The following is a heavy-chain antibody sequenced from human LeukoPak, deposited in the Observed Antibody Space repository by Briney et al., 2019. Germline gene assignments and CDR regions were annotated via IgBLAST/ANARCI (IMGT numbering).Heavy chain of an antibody. D-gene: IGHD3-22*01. Sequence: PSETLSLTCAVYGGSFSGYYWSWIRQPPGKGLEWIGEINHSGSTNYNPSLKSRVTISVDTSKNQFSLKLSSVTAADTAVYYCARRRIYYYDSSGYPFEYFDYWGKGTLVTVS. CDR3: ARRRIYYYDSSGYPFEYFDY. CDR1: GGSFSGYY. CDR2: INHSGST. V-gene: IGHV4-34*01. J-gene: IGHJ4*02.